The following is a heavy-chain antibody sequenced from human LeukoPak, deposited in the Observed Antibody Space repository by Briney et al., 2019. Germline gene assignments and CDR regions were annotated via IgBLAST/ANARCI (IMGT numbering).Heavy chain of an antibody. D-gene: IGHD4-17*01. Sequence: LGGSLSLSCAASGFPFSAYGVTWVRQAPGKGLEWVSSMGVSGDNVHYADSVKGRFAISRDNSKNTLYLQMNSLRAEDAAVYYCAKDPNGDYVGAFDTWGQGTMVSVSS. CDR3: AKDPNGDYVGAFDT. CDR2: MGVSGDNV. J-gene: IGHJ3*02. V-gene: IGHV3-23*01. CDR1: GFPFSAYG.